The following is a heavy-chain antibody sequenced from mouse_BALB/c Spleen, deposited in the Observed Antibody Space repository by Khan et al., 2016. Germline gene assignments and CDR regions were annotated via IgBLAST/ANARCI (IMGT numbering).Heavy chain of an antibody. D-gene: IGHD2-14*01. J-gene: IGHJ3*01. CDR3: ASVGYRYDFWFAY. CDR2: INPYNDVT. Sequence: VQLQQSGPELVKPGASVKMSCKASGYTFTTYVMHWVKQKPGQGLEWIGYINPYNDVTKYNEKFKGKATLTSDKSSSTAYMDLSSLTYEDAAVYDCASVGYRYDFWFAYWGQATLVTVSA. CDR1: GYTFTTYV. V-gene: IGHV1S136*01.